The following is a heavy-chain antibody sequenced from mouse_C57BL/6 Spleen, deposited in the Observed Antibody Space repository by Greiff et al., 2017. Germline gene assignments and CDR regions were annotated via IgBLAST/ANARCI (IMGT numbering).Heavy chain of an antibody. CDR2: IDPSDSYT. V-gene: IGHV1-50*01. CDR1: GYTFTSYW. D-gene: IGHD3-2*02. J-gene: IGHJ4*01. CDR3: AREEAQAPMDY. Sequence: QVQLQQPGAELVKPGASVKLSCKASGYTFTSYWMQWVKQRPGQGLEWIGEIDPSDSYTNYNQKFKGKATLTVDTSSRTAYMQLSSLTSEDSAVYYCAREEAQAPMDYWGQGTSVTVSS.